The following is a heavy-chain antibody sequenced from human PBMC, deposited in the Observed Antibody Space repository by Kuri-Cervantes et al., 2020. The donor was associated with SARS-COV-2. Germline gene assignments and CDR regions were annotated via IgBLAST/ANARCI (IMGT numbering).Heavy chain of an antibody. J-gene: IGHJ5*02. CDR3: AVGGLEGRFDP. Sequence: SETLSLTCTVSGGSISSYYWSWIRQPPGKGLEWIGYIYYSGSTNYNPSLKSRVTISVDTSKNQFSLKLSSVTAADTAVYYCAVGGLEGRFDPWGQGTLVTVSS. V-gene: IGHV4-59*12. D-gene: IGHD3-16*01. CDR2: IYYSGST. CDR1: GGSISSYY.